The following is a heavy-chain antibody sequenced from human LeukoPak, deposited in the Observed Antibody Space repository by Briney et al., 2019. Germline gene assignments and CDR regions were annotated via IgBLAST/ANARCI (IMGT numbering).Heavy chain of an antibody. Sequence: SETLSLTCTVSGYSINSGYYWGWIRQPPGKGLEWIGSIYHSGSTYYNPSLKSRVTISVDTSKNQFSLKLSSVTAADTAVYYCARGAAAGYPIDYWGQGTLVTVSS. CDR1: GYSINSGYY. CDR2: IYHSGST. J-gene: IGHJ4*02. CDR3: ARGAAAGYPIDY. V-gene: IGHV4-38-2*02. D-gene: IGHD6-13*01.